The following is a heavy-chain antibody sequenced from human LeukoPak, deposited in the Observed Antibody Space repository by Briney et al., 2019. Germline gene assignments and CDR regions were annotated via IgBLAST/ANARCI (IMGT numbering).Heavy chain of an antibody. J-gene: IGHJ3*02. Sequence: SETLSLTCAVYGGSFSGHYWSWIRQPPGKGLEWIGEINHSGSTNYNPSLKSRVTISVDTSKNQFSLKLSSVTAADTAVYYCASSTYYYDSSGYPQGAFDIWGQGTMVTVSS. CDR1: GGSFSGHY. V-gene: IGHV4-34*01. CDR2: INHSGST. CDR3: ASSTYYYDSSGYPQGAFDI. D-gene: IGHD3-22*01.